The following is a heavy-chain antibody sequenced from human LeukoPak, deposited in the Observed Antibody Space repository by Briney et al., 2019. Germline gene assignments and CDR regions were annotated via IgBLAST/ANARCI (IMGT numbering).Heavy chain of an antibody. V-gene: IGHV4-34*01. J-gene: IGHJ4*02. CDR1: GGSFSGYY. CDR2: INHSGST. D-gene: IGHD3-10*01. CDR3: ARNFPDYYGSGSYYPYYFDY. Sequence: SETLSLTCAVYGGSFSGYYWSWIRQPPGKGLEWIGEINHSGSTNYNPSLKSRVTISVDTSKNQFSLKLSSVTAADTAVYYCARNFPDYYGSGSYYPYYFDYWGQGTLVTVSS.